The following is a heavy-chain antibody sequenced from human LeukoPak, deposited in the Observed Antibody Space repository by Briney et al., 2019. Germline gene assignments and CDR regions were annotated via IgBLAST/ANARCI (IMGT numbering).Heavy chain of an antibody. CDR1: GFTFSFYS. CDR3: ARAQTYGDSRLLLDY. Sequence: GGSLRLSCAASGFTFSFYSMNWVRQAPGKGLEWVSYISSYSGTIKYADSAKGRFTISRDNAKNSQYLQMNSLRVEDTALYYCARAQTYGDSRLLLDYWGQGTLVTVSS. V-gene: IGHV3-48*04. D-gene: IGHD2-21*02. J-gene: IGHJ4*02. CDR2: ISSYSGTI.